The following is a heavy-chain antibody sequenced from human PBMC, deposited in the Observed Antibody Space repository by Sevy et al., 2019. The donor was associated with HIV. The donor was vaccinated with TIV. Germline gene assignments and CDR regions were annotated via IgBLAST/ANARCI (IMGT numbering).Heavy chain of an antibody. J-gene: IGHJ6*02. CDR3: AKGDRTFYGMDV. Sequence: GGSLRLSCTTSGFLFSSYEMNWVRQAPGKGLEWVSAISGSGGSTYYADSLKGRFTISRDNSKKKLYLQMNSLRAEDTAVYYCAKGDRTFYGMDVWGQGTTVTVSS. CDR2: ISGSGGST. CDR1: GFLFSSYE. V-gene: IGHV3-23*01.